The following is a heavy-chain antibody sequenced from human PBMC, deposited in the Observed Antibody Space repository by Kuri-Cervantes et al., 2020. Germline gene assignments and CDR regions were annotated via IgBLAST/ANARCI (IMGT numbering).Heavy chain of an antibody. V-gene: IGHV4-59*12. CDR2: IYYSGST. J-gene: IGHJ4*02. Sequence: SETLSLTCTVSGGSISSYYWSWIRQPPGKGLEWIGYIYYSGSTNYNPSLKSRVTISVDTSKNQFSLKLSSVTAADTAVYYCARGYDFWSGYSLDYWGQGTLVTVSS. D-gene: IGHD3-3*01. CDR1: GGSISSYY. CDR3: ARGYDFWSGYSLDY.